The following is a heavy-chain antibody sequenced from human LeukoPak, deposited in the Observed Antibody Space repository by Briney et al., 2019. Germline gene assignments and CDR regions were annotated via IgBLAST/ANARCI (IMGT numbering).Heavy chain of an antibody. CDR3: ARDHKDYYDSSGYDVDY. Sequence: GGSLRLSCAASGFTFSSYSMNWVRQAPGKGLEWVSSISSSSSYIYYADSVKGRFTISRDNAKNSLYLQMNSLRAEDTAVYYCARDHKDYYDSSGYDVDYWGQGTLVTVSS. D-gene: IGHD3-22*01. V-gene: IGHV3-21*01. CDR2: ISSSSSYI. CDR1: GFTFSSYS. J-gene: IGHJ4*02.